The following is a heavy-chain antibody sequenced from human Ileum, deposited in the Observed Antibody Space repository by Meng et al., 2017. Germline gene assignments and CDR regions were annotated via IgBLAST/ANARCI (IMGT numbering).Heavy chain of an antibody. CDR2: ISDSGGRT. D-gene: IGHD2-2*01. CDR3: AKTRGGETAADY. J-gene: IGHJ4*02. V-gene: IGHV3-23*01. Sequence: GGSLRLSCTASGFSFSNYAMKWVRQAPGQGLEWVSYISDSGGRTEYVDSVKGRFTISRDNSKNTLYLQMSSLRADDTAVYYCAKTRGGETAADYWGQGTLVTVSS. CDR1: GFSFSNYA.